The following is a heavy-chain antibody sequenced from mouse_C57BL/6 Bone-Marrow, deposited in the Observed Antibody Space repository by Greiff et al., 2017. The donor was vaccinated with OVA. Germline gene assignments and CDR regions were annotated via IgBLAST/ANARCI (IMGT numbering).Heavy chain of an antibody. D-gene: IGHD1-1*01. CDR1: GYTFTSYG. J-gene: IGHJ1*03. CDR3: ARFDYYGSSYWYFDV. CDR2: IYPRSGTT. V-gene: IGHV1-81*01. Sequence: QVQLKQSGAELARPGASVKLSCKASGYTFTSYGISWVKQRTGQGLEWIGEIYPRSGTTYYNAKFKGKATLHADTSSSTAYTELRSLTSEDSAVYFCARFDYYGSSYWYFDVWGTGTTVTVSS.